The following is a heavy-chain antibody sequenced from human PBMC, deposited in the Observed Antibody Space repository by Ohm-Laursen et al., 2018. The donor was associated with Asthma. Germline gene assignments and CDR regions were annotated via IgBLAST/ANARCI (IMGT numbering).Heavy chain of an antibody. J-gene: IGHJ4*02. V-gene: IGHV3-33*01. D-gene: IGHD3-22*01. Sequence: SLRLSCAASGFTFSSYGMHWVRQAPGKGLEWVAVIWYDGSNKYYADSVKGRFTISRDNSKNTLYLQMNSLRAEDTAVYYCARGDYDSSGFLDYWGQGTLVTVSS. CDR3: ARGDYDSSGFLDY. CDR2: IWYDGSNK. CDR1: GFTFSSYG.